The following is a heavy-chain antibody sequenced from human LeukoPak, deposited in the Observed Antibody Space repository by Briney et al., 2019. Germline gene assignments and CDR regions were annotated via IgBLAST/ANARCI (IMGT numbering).Heavy chain of an antibody. CDR2: IYTSGST. V-gene: IGHV4-61*02. D-gene: IGHD5-12*01. J-gene: IGHJ5*02. CDR3: ARDNSMGDSAWWFDP. CDR1: GDSISSGNYY. Sequence: SQTLSLTCTVSGDSISSGNYYWSWIRQPAGKGLEWIGRIYTSGSTNYNPSLKSRVTISVDTSKNQFSLKLTSVTAADTAVYYCARDNSMGDSAWWFDPWGQGTLVTVSS.